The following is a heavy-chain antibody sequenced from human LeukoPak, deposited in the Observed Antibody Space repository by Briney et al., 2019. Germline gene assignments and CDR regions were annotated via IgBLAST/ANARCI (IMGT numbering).Heavy chain of an antibody. CDR1: GYTFTNYG. V-gene: IGHV1-18*01. CDR2: ISGYNGNT. J-gene: IGHJ6*03. D-gene: IGHD2-15*01. CDR3: ARTKDRCSGGSCYRYSHYYYYMDV. Sequence: ASVKVSCKASGYTFTNYGLSWVRQAPGQGLEWMGWISGYNGNTKYVQKLQGRVTMTRDTSTTTAYMELRSLRSDDTAVYYCARTKDRCSGGSCYRYSHYYYYMDVWGKGTTVTVSS.